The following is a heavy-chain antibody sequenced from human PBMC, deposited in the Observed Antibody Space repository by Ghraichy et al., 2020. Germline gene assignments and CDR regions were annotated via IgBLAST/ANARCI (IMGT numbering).Heavy chain of an antibody. CDR3: ARGYPYSSSWSPIEY. J-gene: IGHJ4*02. CDR2: INPNDGTT. Sequence: ASVKVSCKASGYTFTRFHIHWVRLAPGQGLEWMGIINPNDGTTMYAEKVQGRVTLTRDTSTSTVYMEMSSLRSEDKAVYFCARGYPYSSSWSPIEYWGQGTLITISS. V-gene: IGHV1-46*01. CDR1: GYTFTRFH. D-gene: IGHD6-13*01.